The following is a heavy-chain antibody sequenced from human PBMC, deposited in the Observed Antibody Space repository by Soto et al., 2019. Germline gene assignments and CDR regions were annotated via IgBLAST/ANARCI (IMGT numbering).Heavy chain of an antibody. D-gene: IGHD2-2*01. J-gene: IGHJ6*02. CDR2: VSSGGGST. Sequence: GGSLRLSCSASGFTFSAYSMHWVRLAPGKGLEHVSTVSSGGGSTFYADSVKGRFTISRDNSKNTLYLQMARLRPEDTAVYYCAKNRYCSSTSCFDFSYGLDVWGQGTTVTVSS. CDR3: AKNRYCSSTSCFDFSYGLDV. V-gene: IGHV3-64D*06. CDR1: GFTFSAYS.